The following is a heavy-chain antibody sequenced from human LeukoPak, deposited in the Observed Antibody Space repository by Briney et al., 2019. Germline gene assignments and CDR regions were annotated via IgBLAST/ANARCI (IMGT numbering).Heavy chain of an antibody. J-gene: IGHJ4*02. CDR3: ARDSTYYYASGSSGPHYFDY. D-gene: IGHD3-10*01. CDR2: ISYDGSNT. CDR1: GFTFSTYA. V-gene: IGHV3-30*17. Sequence: GRSLRLSCAASGFTFSTYAMHWVRQAPGKGLERVAVISYDGSNTYYADSVKGRFTISRDNSKNTLYLQLNSLRAEDTAVYYCARDSTYYYASGSSGPHYFDYWGQGTLVTVSS.